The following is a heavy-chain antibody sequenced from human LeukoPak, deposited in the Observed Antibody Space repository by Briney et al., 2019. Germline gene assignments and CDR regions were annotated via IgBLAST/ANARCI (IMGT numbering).Heavy chain of an antibody. Sequence: PGGSLRLSCAASGFTFSSYAMSWVRQAPRKGLEWVSATSGSGGSTYYADSVKGRFTISRDNSKNTLYLQMNSLRAEDTAVYYCAKDPEVWGSSRYYFDYWGQGTLVTVSS. D-gene: IGHD6-13*01. CDR2: TSGSGGST. CDR1: GFTFSSYA. J-gene: IGHJ4*02. V-gene: IGHV3-23*01. CDR3: AKDPEVWGSSRYYFDY.